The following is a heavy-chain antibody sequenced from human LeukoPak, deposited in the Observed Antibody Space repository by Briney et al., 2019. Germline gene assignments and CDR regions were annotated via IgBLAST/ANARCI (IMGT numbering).Heavy chain of an antibody. CDR3: ARGYSYGYFDY. CDR2: IWYDGSNK. V-gene: IGHV3-33*01. CDR1: GFTFSSYG. J-gene: IGHJ4*02. D-gene: IGHD5-18*01. Sequence: GGSLRLSCAASGFTFSSYGMHWVRQAPGKGLEGVAVIWYDGSNKYYADSVKGRFTISRDNSKNTLYLQMNSLRAEDTAVYYCARGYSYGYFDYWGQGTLVTVSS.